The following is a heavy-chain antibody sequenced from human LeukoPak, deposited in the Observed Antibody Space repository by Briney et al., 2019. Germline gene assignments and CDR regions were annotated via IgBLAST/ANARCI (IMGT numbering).Heavy chain of an antibody. J-gene: IGHJ6*03. CDR1: GFTFSSYW. CDR3: ARARRPDRVVPAARYMDV. V-gene: IGHV3-7*01. D-gene: IGHD2-2*01. Sequence: GGSLRLSCAASGFTFSSYWMSWVRQAPGKGLEWVAYIKHDGSDKYHVDSVKGRFTISRDNSKNSLYLQMNSLRADGTAVYYCARARRPDRVVPAARYMDVWGKGTTVTVSS. CDR2: IKHDGSDK.